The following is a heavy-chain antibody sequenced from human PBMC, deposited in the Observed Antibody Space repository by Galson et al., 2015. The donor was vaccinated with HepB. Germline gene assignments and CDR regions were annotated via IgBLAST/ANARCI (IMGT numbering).Heavy chain of an antibody. Sequence: TLSLTCTVSGGSISSYYWSWIRQPPGKGLEWIGYIYHSGSTNYNPSLKSRVTISVDTSKNQFSLNLTSVTAADTALYYCAREGGAYSSSWWGGMDVWGQGTTVTVSS. CDR2: IYHSGST. D-gene: IGHD6-13*01. CDR3: AREGGAYSSSWWGGMDV. V-gene: IGHV4-59*01. J-gene: IGHJ6*02. CDR1: GGSISSYY.